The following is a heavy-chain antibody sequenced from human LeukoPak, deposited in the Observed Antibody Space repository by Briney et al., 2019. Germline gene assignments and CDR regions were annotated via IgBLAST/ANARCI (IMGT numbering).Heavy chain of an antibody. CDR2: IGHDGTKI. V-gene: IGHV3-30*02. CDR3: AKDHVTWGNRYFDH. CDR1: GFTFSTYG. J-gene: IGHJ4*02. Sequence: PGGSLRLSCAASGFTFSTYGMHWVRKAPGKGLDWVAFIGHDGTKIYYADSVQGRFTISRDNSKNTLYLEMNSLSGEDTALYYCAKDHVTWGNRYFDHWGQGTLGTVSS. D-gene: IGHD3-16*01.